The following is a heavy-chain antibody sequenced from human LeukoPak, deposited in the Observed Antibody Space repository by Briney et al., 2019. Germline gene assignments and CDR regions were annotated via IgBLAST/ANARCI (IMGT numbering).Heavy chain of an antibody. J-gene: IGHJ6*02. V-gene: IGHV4-4*07. D-gene: IGHD3-22*01. CDR3: ARARPDGYYYDSSGPMDV. Sequence: PSETLSLTCTVSGGSISSYYWSWIRQPAGKGLEWIGRIYTSGSTNYNPSLKSRVTMSVDTSKNQFSLKLSSVTAADTAVYYCARARPDGYYYDSSGPMDVWGQGTTVTVSS. CDR2: IYTSGST. CDR1: GGSISSYY.